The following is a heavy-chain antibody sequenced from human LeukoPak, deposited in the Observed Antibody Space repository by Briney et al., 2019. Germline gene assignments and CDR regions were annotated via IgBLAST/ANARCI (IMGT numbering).Heavy chain of an antibody. V-gene: IGHV3-23*01. Sequence: GGSLRLSCVVSGVTFNNYAMNWVRQAPGKGLEWISGISGTGSSKYYAESVKGRFTISRDNSKKTLYLQMNSLRVEDTAIYYCAKAPRGYYYDSSGYSDYWGQGTLVTVSS. J-gene: IGHJ4*02. CDR3: AKAPRGYYYDSSGYSDY. CDR1: GVTFNNYA. D-gene: IGHD3-22*01. CDR2: ISGTGSSK.